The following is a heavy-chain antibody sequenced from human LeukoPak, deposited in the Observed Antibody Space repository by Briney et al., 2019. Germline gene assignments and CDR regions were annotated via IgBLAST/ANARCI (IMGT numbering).Heavy chain of an antibody. CDR2: INPNSGGA. CDR1: GYTFTGYF. V-gene: IGHV1-2*02. J-gene: IGHJ3*02. Sequence: GASVKVSCKASGYTFTGYFIHWVRQAPGQGLEWLGWINPNSGGATYAQTFQGRVTMTRDTSISTAYMELSSLRSGDTAVYFCAKVYFESTGYSASHIWGQGTMVTVSS. D-gene: IGHD3-22*01. CDR3: AKVYFESTGYSASHI.